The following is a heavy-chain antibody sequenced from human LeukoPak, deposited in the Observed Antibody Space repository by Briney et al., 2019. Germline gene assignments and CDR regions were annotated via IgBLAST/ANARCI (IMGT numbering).Heavy chain of an antibody. CDR2: IYYSGSTSYNYSGST. J-gene: IGHJ4*02. Sequence: SETLSLTCTVSGGSISSCYWNWIRQPPGKGLEWIGYIYYSGSTSYNYSGSTNYNPSLKSRVTMSVDTSKNQFSLKLSSVTAADTAVYYCARHGSFTMPFDYWGQGALVTVSS. V-gene: IGHV4-59*08. CDR1: GGSISSCY. CDR3: ARHGSFTMPFDY. D-gene: IGHD3-10*01.